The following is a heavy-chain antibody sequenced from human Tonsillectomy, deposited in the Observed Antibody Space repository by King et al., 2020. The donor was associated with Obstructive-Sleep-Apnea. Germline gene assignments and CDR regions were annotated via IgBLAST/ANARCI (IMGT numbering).Heavy chain of an antibody. D-gene: IGHD5-18*01. Sequence: EVQLVESGGGLVQPGGSLRLSCAASEFTFSSYAMSWVRQAPGKGLKWVSAISGNGGSTYYADSVKGRFTISRDNSKNTLYLQMNSLRAEDTAVYYCAKTNSYGLDLEYFQHWGQGTLVTVSS. V-gene: IGHV3-23*04. CDR3: AKTNSYGLDLEYFQH. CDR2: ISGNGGST. CDR1: EFTFSSYA. J-gene: IGHJ1*01.